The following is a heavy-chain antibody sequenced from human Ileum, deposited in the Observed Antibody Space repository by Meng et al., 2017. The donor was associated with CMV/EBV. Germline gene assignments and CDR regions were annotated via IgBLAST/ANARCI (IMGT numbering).Heavy chain of an antibody. Sequence: SLKISCAASGFTFSDYYMNWIRQAPGKGPEWLSYISSSGSVIYYADSVKGRFTISRDNAKNSLFLQVNSLRAEDTAVYYCARGGGGATAVDYWGQGTLVTVSS. CDR3: ARGGGGATAVDY. J-gene: IGHJ4*02. CDR1: GFTFSDYY. V-gene: IGHV3-11*04. D-gene: IGHD1-26*01. CDR2: ISSSGSVI.